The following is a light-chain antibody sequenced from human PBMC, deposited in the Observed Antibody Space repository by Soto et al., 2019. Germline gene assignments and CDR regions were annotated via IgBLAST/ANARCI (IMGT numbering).Light chain of an antibody. CDR2: AAS. V-gene: IGKV1-12*01. CDR1: QSIGNW. CDR3: QQANNFPYT. Sequence: DIQMTQSPSSVFASVGDRVTITCRASQSIGNWLAWYQQKPGKAPKLLIYAASTLQSGVPSRFSGSQSGTDFTLTISSLQPEDFATYYCQQANNFPYTFGQGTNLEIK. J-gene: IGKJ2*01.